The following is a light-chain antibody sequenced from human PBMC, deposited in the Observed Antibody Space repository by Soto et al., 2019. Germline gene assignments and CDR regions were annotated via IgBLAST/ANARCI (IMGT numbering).Light chain of an antibody. Sequence: EIVLTQSPGTLSVSPGERATVSCRASQTVISGFLAWYHQKVGQAPRLLIYGASTRATGIPDRFSGSGSGTDFTLTIDRLEPEDFEVYYCHQYYSSPTTFGGGTKVDIK. CDR2: GAS. V-gene: IGKV3-20*01. CDR1: QTVISGF. J-gene: IGKJ4*01. CDR3: HQYYSSPTT.